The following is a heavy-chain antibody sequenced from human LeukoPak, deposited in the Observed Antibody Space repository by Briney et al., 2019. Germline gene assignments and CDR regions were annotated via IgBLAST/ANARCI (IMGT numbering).Heavy chain of an antibody. CDR3: ARGSYYWVY. D-gene: IGHD3-10*01. CDR2: LKQDGSEK. V-gene: IGHV3-7*05. J-gene: IGHJ4*02. Sequence: GGSLRLSCAASGFTFSSYWMSWVRQAPGKGLEWVANLKQDGSEKSYVDSVKGRFTISRDNAKNSLYLQMNSLRAEGTAMYYCARGSYYWVYWGQGTLVTVSS. CDR1: GFTFSSYW.